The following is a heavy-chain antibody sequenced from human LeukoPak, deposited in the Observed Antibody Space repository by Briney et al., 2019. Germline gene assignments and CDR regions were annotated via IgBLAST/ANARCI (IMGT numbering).Heavy chain of an antibody. V-gene: IGHV3-7*01. Sequence: GGSLRLSCAGFGFTFNKYGMHWVRQAPGKGLEWVANIKQDGSEKYYVDSVKGRFTISRDNAKTSLYLQMSSLKAEDTAVYYCARGASVVAGNDNAFDIWGQGTMVTVSS. CDR2: IKQDGSEK. CDR3: ARGASVVAGNDNAFDI. D-gene: IGHD6-19*01. CDR1: GFTFNKYG. J-gene: IGHJ3*02.